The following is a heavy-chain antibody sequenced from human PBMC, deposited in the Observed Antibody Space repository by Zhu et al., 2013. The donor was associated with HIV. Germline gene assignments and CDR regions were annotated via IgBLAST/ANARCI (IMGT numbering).Heavy chain of an antibody. D-gene: IGHD3-3*01. J-gene: IGHJ4*02. V-gene: IGHV1-69*02. CDR1: GGTFSSYT. CDR3: ASSGVVTPNMFDY. CDR2: IIPILGIA. Sequence: QVQLVQSGAEVKKPGSSVKVSCKASGGTFSSYTISWVRQAPGQGLEWMGRIIPILGIANYAQKFQGRVTITADESTSTAYMELSSLRSEDTAVYYCASSGVVTPNMFDYWGQGTLVTVSS.